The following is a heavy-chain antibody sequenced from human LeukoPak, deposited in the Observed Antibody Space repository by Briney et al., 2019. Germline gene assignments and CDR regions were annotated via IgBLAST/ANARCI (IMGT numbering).Heavy chain of an antibody. CDR1: GGSISSSSYY. CDR2: IYYSGST. D-gene: IGHD6-19*01. J-gene: IGHJ4*02. CDR3: ARETAVAGDIGFIDY. V-gene: IGHV4-39*07. Sequence: SETLSLTCTVSGGSISSSSYYWGWIRQPPGKGLEWIGSIYYSGSTYYNPSLRSRVTISVDTSKNQFSLKLSSVTAADTAVYYCARETAVAGDIGFIDYWGQGTLVTVSS.